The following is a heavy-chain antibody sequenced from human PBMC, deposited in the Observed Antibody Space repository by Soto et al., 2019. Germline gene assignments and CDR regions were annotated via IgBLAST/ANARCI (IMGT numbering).Heavy chain of an antibody. V-gene: IGHV4-34*01. J-gene: IGHJ6*02. CDR1: GGSFSGYY. CDR2: INHSGST. Sequence: SETLSLTCAVYGGSFSGYYWSWIRQPPGKGLEWIGEINHSGSTNYNPSLKSRVTISVDTSKNQFSLKLSSVTAADTAVYYCARGAIYSSSWYSYYYYGMDVWGQGTTVTVSS. CDR3: ARGAIYSSSWYSYYYYGMDV. D-gene: IGHD6-13*01.